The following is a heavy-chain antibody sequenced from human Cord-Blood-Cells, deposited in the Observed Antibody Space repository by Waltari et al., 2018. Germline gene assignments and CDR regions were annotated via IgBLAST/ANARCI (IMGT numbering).Heavy chain of an antibody. CDR1: GGSFSGYY. CDR2: INHSGRT. CDR3: ARGLRPSHCGGDCYYYYGMDV. J-gene: IGHJ6*02. Sequence: QVQLQQWGAGLLKPSETLSLTCAVYGGSFSGYYWSWIRQPPGKGLEWIGEINHSGRTNYNPSLKSRVTISVDTSKNQFSLKLSSGTAADTAVYYCARGLRPSHCGGDCYYYYGMDVWGQGTTVTVSS. D-gene: IGHD2-21*02. V-gene: IGHV4-34*01.